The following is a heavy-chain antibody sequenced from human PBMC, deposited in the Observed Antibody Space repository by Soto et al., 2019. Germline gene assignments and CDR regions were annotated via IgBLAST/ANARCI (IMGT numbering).Heavy chain of an antibody. CDR3: ARDPGAMTTVTTSSFDI. CDR1: GFTFSSYS. D-gene: IGHD4-17*01. J-gene: IGHJ3*02. CDR2: ISSSSSTI. V-gene: IGHV3-48*01. Sequence: EVQLVESGGGLVQPGGSLRLSCAASGFTFSSYSMNWVRQAPGKGLEWVSYISSSSSTIYYADSVKGRFTISRDNAKNSLYRQMNSLRAEDTAVYYCARDPGAMTTVTTSSFDIWGQGTMVTVSS.